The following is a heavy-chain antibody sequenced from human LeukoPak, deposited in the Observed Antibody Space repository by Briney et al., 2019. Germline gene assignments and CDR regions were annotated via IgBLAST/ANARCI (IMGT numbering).Heavy chain of an antibody. CDR1: GYTFTGYY. J-gene: IGHJ5*02. V-gene: IGHV1-2*02. CDR2: INPNSGGT. D-gene: IGHD5-18*01. Sequence: GASVKLSCKTSGYTFTGYYIHWVRQAPGQGLEWMGWINPNSGGTNYAQNFQGRVTMTRDTSINTAYMELGRLRSDDTAVYYCARSPGLDTAVVNRPWGQGTLITVSS. CDR3: ARSPGLDTAVVNRP.